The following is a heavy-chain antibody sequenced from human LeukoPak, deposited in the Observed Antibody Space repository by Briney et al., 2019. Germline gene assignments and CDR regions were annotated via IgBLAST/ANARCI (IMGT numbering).Heavy chain of an antibody. CDR3: ARSKVAGTSDY. V-gene: IGHV3-21*01. J-gene: IGHJ4*02. CDR1: GFTFSSYN. CDR2: ISTSSSSI. Sequence: PGGSLRLSCAASGFTFSSYNMNWVRQAPGKGLEWVSTISTSSSSIYYADSVKGRLTISRDNGKNSLYLQMSSLRAEDTAVYYCARSKVAGTSDYWGQGTLVAVSS. D-gene: IGHD6-19*01.